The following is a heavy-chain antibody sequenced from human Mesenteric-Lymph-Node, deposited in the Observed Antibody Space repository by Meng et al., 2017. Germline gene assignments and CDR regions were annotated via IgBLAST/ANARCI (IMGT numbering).Heavy chain of an antibody. CDR3: ARIGITGTLGYFDY. J-gene: IGHJ4*02. V-gene: IGHV1-3*02. CDR2: SNAGNGNT. Sequence: ASVKVSCKASGYTFTSYAMHWVRQAPGQRLEWMGWSNAGNGNTKYSQEFQGRVTITADKSTSTAYMELSSLRSEDTAVYYCARIGITGTLGYFDYWGQGTLVTVSS. CDR1: GYTFTSYA. D-gene: IGHD1-20*01.